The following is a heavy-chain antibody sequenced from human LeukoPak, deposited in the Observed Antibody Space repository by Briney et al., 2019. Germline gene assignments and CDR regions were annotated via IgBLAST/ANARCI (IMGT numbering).Heavy chain of an antibody. J-gene: IGHJ4*02. CDR2: IHTSGST. D-gene: IGHD6-19*01. CDR3: ARRHISSGWSFDY. V-gene: IGHV4-4*07. Sequence: PSETLSLTCTATGVSISNYHLSWIRQPAGKGLEWIGQIHTSGSTNYNPPLKSRVTVSIDTPENQLSLTIRSVTAADTAIYYCARRHISSGWSFDYWGRGTLVTVSS. CDR1: GVSISNYH.